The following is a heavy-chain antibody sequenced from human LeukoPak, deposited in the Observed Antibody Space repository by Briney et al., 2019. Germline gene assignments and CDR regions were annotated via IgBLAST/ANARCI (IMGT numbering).Heavy chain of an antibody. V-gene: IGHV4-4*09. CDR1: GASITDYY. J-gene: IGHJ4*02. CDR3: ARGAYYDSSGEFDY. CDR2: IHTRGFT. D-gene: IGHD3-22*01. Sequence: SETLSLTCAVSGASITDYYWSWFRQPPGKGLEWIGFIHTRGFTSYNSSLKSRVTISVDTSKNQFSLKLSSVTAADTAVYYCARGAYYDSSGEFDYWGQGTLVTVSS.